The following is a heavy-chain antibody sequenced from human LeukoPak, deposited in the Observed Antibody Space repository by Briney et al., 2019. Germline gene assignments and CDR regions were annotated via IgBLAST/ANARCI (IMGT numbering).Heavy chain of an antibody. D-gene: IGHD2/OR15-2a*01. V-gene: IGHV3-23*01. J-gene: IGHJ5*02. CDR1: GFTFSSYA. CDR2: INGRGDNT. Sequence: PGGSLRLSCAASGFTFSSYAMNWVRQAPGKGLEWVSAINGRGDNTYYADSVKGRFTISRDNSKSTLFLQMNSLRAEDTAIYYCAKDRVSPGFNLFDPWGQGTLVTDSS. CDR3: AKDRVSPGFNLFDP.